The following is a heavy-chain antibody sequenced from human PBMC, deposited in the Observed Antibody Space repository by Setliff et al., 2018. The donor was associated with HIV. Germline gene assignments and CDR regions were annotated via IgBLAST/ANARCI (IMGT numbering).Heavy chain of an antibody. V-gene: IGHV4-59*01. CDR3: ARSGYTSGFYWVFGAFGV. CDR1: GGSISSYY. Sequence: SETLSLTCTVSGGSISSYYWSWIRQPPGRGLEWIASIQYSGSSHYNPSLQSRVTISLDTSTKQFSLYLSSVNETDTAVYYCARSGYTSGFYWVFGAFGVWGQGKMVTVS. D-gene: IGHD3-22*01. CDR2: IQYSGSS. J-gene: IGHJ3*01.